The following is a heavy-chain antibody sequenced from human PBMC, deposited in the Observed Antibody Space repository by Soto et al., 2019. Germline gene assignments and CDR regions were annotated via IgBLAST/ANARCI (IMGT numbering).Heavy chain of an antibody. Sequence: SVKVSCKASGGTFSSYTISWVRQAPGQGLEWMGRIIPILGIANYAQKFQGRVTITADKSTSTAYMELSSLRSEDTAVYYCALSIAVAGTSAFDIWGQGTMVTVSS. J-gene: IGHJ3*02. CDR2: IIPILGIA. CDR1: GGTFSSYT. CDR3: ALSIAVAGTSAFDI. D-gene: IGHD6-19*01. V-gene: IGHV1-69*02.